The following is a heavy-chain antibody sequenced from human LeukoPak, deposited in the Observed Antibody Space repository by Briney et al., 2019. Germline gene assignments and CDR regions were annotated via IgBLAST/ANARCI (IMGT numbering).Heavy chain of an antibody. Sequence: PSETLSLTCTVSGGSISSSSHNWGWIRQPPGKGLERIGNIYYSASAYYNPSLKSRVTISVDTSKDQVSLKLSSVTAADTAVYYCARQSVEWSCFDYWGQGTLVTVSS. D-gene: IGHD3-3*01. CDR3: ARQSVEWSCFDY. J-gene: IGHJ4*02. CDR1: GGSISSSSHN. V-gene: IGHV4-39*01. CDR2: IYYSASA.